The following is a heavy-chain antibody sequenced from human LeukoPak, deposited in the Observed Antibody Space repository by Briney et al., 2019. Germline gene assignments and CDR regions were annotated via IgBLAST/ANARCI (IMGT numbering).Heavy chain of an antibody. Sequence: GGSLRLSCAASGFTVSSNYMSWVRQAPGKGLEWVSVIYSGGSTYYADSVKGRFTISRDNSKNTLYLQMNSLRAEDTAVYYCARDLFAYCTNGVCYDYWGQGTLVTVS. J-gene: IGHJ4*02. CDR1: GFTVSSNY. V-gene: IGHV3-53*01. CDR3: ARDLFAYCTNGVCYDY. D-gene: IGHD2-8*01. CDR2: IYSGGST.